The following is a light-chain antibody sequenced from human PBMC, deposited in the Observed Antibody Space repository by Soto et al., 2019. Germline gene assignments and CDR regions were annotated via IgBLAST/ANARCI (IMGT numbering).Light chain of an antibody. J-gene: IGLJ3*02. CDR2: EVS. CDR1: SSDIGSNNY. V-gene: IGLV2-14*01. CDR3: SSYTTTTRL. Sequence: QSALTQPASVSGSPGQSFTISCTGTSSDIGSNNYVSWFQQRPGKAPTLIIYEVSNWPSGVSTHFSGSKSGNTASLTISGLLPEDEAEYYCSSYTTTTRLFGGGTKVTVL.